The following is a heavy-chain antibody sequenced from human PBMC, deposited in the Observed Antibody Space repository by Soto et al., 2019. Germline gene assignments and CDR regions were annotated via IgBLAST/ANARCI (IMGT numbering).Heavy chain of an antibody. D-gene: IGHD3-22*01. CDR1: GFTFSSYA. CDR3: AKDRPQRTYYYDSSGYYCLDY. Sequence: GGSLRLSCAASGFTFSSYAMHWVRQAPGKGLEYVSAISSNGGSTYYAKSVKGRFTISRDNSKNTLYLQMGSLRAEDMAVYYCAKDRPQRTYYYDSSGYYCLDYWGQGTLVTSPQ. CDR2: ISSNGGST. V-gene: IGHV3-64*01. J-gene: IGHJ4*02.